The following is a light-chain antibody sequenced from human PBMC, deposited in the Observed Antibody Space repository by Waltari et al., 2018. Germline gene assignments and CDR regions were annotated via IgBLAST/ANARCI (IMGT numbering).Light chain of an antibody. Sequence: EIVLTQSPGTLSLSPGERATLSCRASQTVRTTYLAWYQQKPGQAPTLVIHDTSSRATGIPDRFNGSGSGTDFSLTISSLEPEDFAVYYCQQYDISPLTFGGGTKVETK. CDR3: QQYDISPLT. CDR2: DTS. V-gene: IGKV3-20*01. J-gene: IGKJ4*01. CDR1: QTVRTTY.